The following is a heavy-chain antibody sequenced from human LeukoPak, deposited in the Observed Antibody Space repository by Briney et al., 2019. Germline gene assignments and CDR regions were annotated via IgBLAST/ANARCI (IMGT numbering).Heavy chain of an antibody. V-gene: IGHV3-21*01. J-gene: IGHJ4*02. CDR2: ISSSSSYI. Sequence: GGSLRLSCAASGFTFSSYAMSWVRQAPGKGLEWVSSISSSSSYIYYADSVKGRFTISRDNAKNSLYLQMNSLRAEDTAVYYCARDSSSWYKGVDYWGQGTLVTVSS. D-gene: IGHD6-13*01. CDR3: ARDSSSWYKGVDY. CDR1: GFTFSSYA.